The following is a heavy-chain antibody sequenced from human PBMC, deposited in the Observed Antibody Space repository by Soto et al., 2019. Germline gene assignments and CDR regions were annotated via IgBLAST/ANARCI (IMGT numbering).Heavy chain of an antibody. J-gene: IGHJ2*01. D-gene: IGHD6-19*01. CDR1: GFTFSSYA. V-gene: IGHV3-23*01. Sequence: EVQLLESGGGLVQPGGSLRLSCTASGFTFSSYAMNWVRQAPGKGLEWVASISESDGSTYYVESVKGRFTISRDNSQNTLYLQMNSLRDEDTAVYFCAKKTHSGSGDWYFDLWGRGTLVTVSS. CDR3: AKKTHSGSGDWYFDL. CDR2: ISESDGST.